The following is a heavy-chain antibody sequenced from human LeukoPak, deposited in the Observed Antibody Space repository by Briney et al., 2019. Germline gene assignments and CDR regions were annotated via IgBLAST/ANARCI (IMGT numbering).Heavy chain of an antibody. CDR1: GDSVSSNTPA. CDR3: ARQQRGAFDY. V-gene: IGHV6-1*01. J-gene: IGHJ4*02. Sequence: SQTLSLTCALSGDSVSSNTPAWNWIRQSPSRGLEWLGRTYYRPKWYNDYAVSVRSRITINPDTAKNQFSLQLNAVTPEDTAVYCCARQQRGAFDYWGQGTLVTVSS. CDR2: TYYRPKWYN. D-gene: IGHD6-13*01.